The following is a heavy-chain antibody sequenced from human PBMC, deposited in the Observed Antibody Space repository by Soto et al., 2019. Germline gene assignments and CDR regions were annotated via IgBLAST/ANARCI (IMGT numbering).Heavy chain of an antibody. J-gene: IGHJ5*02. CDR1: GGSISSGGDS. CDR3: ARGILISWRNWFDP. CDR2: IYHSGST. Sequence: TLSLPSTVAGGSISSGGDSWSWIRQPAGKGLEWIGYIYHSGSTYYNPSLKSRVTISVHRSKNQFYRKLSSVTAADTDVYYCARGILISWRNWFDPWGQGTRVTGSS. D-gene: IGHD3-10*01. V-gene: IGHV4-30-2*01.